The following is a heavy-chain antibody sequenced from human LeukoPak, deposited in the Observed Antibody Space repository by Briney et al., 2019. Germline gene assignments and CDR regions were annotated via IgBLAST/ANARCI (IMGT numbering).Heavy chain of an antibody. CDR3: AKEGGPGYCSSTSCYHNWFDP. J-gene: IGHJ5*02. V-gene: IGHV3-33*06. CDR1: GFTFSSYG. D-gene: IGHD2-2*01. CDR2: IWYDGSNK. Sequence: GRSLRLSCAASGFTFSSYGMNWVRQAPVKGLEWVAVIWYDGSNKYYADSVKGRFTISRDNCKNTLYLQMNSLRAEDTAVYYCAKEGGPGYCSSTSCYHNWFDPWGQGTLVTVSS.